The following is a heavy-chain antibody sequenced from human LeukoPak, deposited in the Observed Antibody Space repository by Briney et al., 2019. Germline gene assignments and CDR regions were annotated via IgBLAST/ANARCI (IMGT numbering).Heavy chain of an antibody. D-gene: IGHD3-10*01. Sequence: ASVKVSCKASGYIFTGYYLHWVRQAPGQGLEWMGIINPSGGSTSYAQKFQGRVTMTRDTSTSTVYMELSSLRSEDTAVYYCARDLGVGSFYYYYGMDVWGQGTTVTVSS. V-gene: IGHV1-46*01. CDR3: ARDLGVGSFYYYYGMDV. CDR2: INPSGGST. J-gene: IGHJ6*02. CDR1: GYIFTGYY.